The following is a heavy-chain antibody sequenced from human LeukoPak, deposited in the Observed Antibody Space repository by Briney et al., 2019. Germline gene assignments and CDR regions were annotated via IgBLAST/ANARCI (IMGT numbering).Heavy chain of an antibody. Sequence: SETLSLTCAVYGDSFTYYHWTWIRQSPGRGLEWIGEVSHTRDTDYNPSLKNRLTISIDTSNKQFSLRLTSVTAADTAVYYCARTPGAFDFWGQGTLVTVSS. V-gene: IGHV4-34*01. CDR3: ARTPGAFDF. CDR2: VSHTRDT. CDR1: GDSFTYYH. D-gene: IGHD2-15*01. J-gene: IGHJ4*02.